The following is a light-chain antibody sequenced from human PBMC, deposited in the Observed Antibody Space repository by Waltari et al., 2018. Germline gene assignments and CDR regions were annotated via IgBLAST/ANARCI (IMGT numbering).Light chain of an antibody. J-gene: IGLJ3*02. CDR3: SSYAGGSWV. V-gene: IGLV2-8*01. CDR1: SSAVGGFNY. Sequence: QSALTQPPPASGPPGQSVTISCTGTSSAVGGFNYVPWYQQNPGKVPKLMIYEVTKRPSGVPDRFSGSKSGNTASLTVSGLQTEDEADYYCSSYAGGSWVFGGGTKLTVL. CDR2: EVT.